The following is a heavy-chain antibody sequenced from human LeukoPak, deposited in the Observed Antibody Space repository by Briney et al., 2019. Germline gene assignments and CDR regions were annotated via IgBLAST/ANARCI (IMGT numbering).Heavy chain of an antibody. CDR1: GFTFSIHG. D-gene: IGHD3-10*01. CDR2: ISYDGTNK. V-gene: IGHV3-30*18. Sequence: PGGSLRLSCAASGFTFSIHGMNWVRQAPGKGLEWVAVISYDGTNKYYADSVKGRFNISRDNSKNTVYLQMNSLRAEDTAVYYCAKGRYYPKDFFDYWGQGTLVTVSS. CDR3: AKGRYYPKDFFDY. J-gene: IGHJ4*02.